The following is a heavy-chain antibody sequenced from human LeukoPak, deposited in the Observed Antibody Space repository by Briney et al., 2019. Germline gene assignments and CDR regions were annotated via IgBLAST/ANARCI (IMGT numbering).Heavy chain of an antibody. J-gene: IGHJ6*03. CDR3: ARDARHYYYYYMDV. Sequence: GGSLRLSCAASGFTFSSYSMNWVRQAPGKGLEWVSSISSSSSYIYYADSVKGRFTISRDNAKNSLYLQMNSLRAEDTAVYYCARDARHYYYYYMDVWGKGTTVTVSS. CDR2: ISSSSSYI. D-gene: IGHD6-6*01. V-gene: IGHV3-21*01. CDR1: GFTFSSYS.